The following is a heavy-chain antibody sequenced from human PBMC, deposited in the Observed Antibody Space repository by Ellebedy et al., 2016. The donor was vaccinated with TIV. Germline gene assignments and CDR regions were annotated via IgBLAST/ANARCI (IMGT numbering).Heavy chain of an antibody. CDR1: GFNFRSYW. CDR3: ARRASYGDYAVQVNPWFDP. CDR2: IRQEGDEI. V-gene: IGHV3-7*01. D-gene: IGHD4-17*01. Sequence: ETLSLTCAASGFNFRSYWMTWVRQAPGKGLEWVAKIRQEGDEIYYVESVKGRFTISRDNAKNSLFLQMNSLRVEDTAGYYCARRASYGDYAVQVNPWFDPWGQGTLVTVSS. J-gene: IGHJ5*02.